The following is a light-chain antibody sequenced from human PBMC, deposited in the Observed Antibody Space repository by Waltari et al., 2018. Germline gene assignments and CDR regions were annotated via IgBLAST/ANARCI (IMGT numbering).Light chain of an antibody. V-gene: IGKV3-20*01. J-gene: IGKJ1*01. Sequence: EIVLTQSPGTLSLSPGDRASLSCRASQSVSSTYLAWHQQKPGQAPGLLIYGASSNATSIPDRFTASSSGTVFTLTISRLEPEDFAVYYFQHYSSSSSTFGQGTKVEIK. CDR2: GAS. CDR1: QSVSSTY. CDR3: QHYSSSSST.